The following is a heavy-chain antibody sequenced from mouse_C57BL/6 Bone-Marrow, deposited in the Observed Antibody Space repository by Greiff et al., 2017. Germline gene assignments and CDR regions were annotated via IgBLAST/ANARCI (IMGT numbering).Heavy chain of an antibody. Sequence: DVHLVESGGGLVQSGRSLRLSCATSGFTFSDFYLEWVRQAPGKGLEWIAASRNKANDYTTEYSASVKGRFIVSRDTSQSILYLQMNALRAEDTAIYYCARDAFYGSSPYYAMDYWGQGTSVTVSS. D-gene: IGHD1-1*01. V-gene: IGHV7-1*01. CDR3: ARDAFYGSSPYYAMDY. CDR2: SRNKANDYTT. CDR1: GFTFSDFY. J-gene: IGHJ4*01.